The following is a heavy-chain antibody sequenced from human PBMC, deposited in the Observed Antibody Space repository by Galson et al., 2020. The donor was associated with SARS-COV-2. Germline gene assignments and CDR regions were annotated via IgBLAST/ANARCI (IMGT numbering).Heavy chain of an antibody. V-gene: IGHV4-39*07. Sequence: SETLSLTCTVSGGSISSSSYYWGWIRQPPGKGLEWIGSIYYSGSTYYNPSLKSRVTISVDTSKNQFSLKLSSVTAADTAVYYCARARQLGYCTNGVCYTHSIYFDYWGQGSLVTVSS. CDR3: ARARQLGYCTNGVCYTHSIYFDY. CDR1: GGSISSSSYY. J-gene: IGHJ4*02. CDR2: IYYSGST. D-gene: IGHD2-8*01.